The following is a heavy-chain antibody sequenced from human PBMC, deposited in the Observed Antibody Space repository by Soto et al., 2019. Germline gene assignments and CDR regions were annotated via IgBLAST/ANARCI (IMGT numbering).Heavy chain of an antibody. D-gene: IGHD3-22*01. V-gene: IGHV1-18*01. CDR2: ISAYNGNT. Sequence: ASVKVSCKASGYTFTSYGISWVRQAPGQGLEWMGWISAYNGNTNYAQKLQGRVTMTTDTSTSTAYMEPRSLRSDDTAVYYCARVGVTMIVVVPDFDYWGQGTLVTVSS. J-gene: IGHJ4*02. CDR3: ARVGVTMIVVVPDFDY. CDR1: GYTFTSYG.